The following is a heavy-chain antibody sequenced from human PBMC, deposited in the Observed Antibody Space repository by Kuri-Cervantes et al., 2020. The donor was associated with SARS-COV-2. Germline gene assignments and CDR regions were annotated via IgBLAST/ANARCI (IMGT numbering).Heavy chain of an antibody. Sequence: GESLKISCAASGFTFDDYGMSWVRQAPGKGLEWVSGINWNGGSTGYADSVKGRFTISRDNAKNSLYLQMNSLRAEDTAVYYCARVGAQLQLGYCSGGSCYPYYFDYWGQGTLVTVSS. J-gene: IGHJ4*02. CDR3: ARVGAQLQLGYCSGGSCYPYYFDY. CDR2: INWNGGST. CDR1: GFTFDDYG. V-gene: IGHV3-20*04. D-gene: IGHD2-15*01.